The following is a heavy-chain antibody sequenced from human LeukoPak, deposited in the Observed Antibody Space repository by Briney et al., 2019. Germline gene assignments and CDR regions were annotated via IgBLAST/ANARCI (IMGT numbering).Heavy chain of an antibody. V-gene: IGHV4-34*01. CDR3: ARGKYYYGSGSYYTRSYDWYFDL. D-gene: IGHD3-10*01. CDR2: INHSGST. CDR1: GGSFSGYY. Sequence: SETLSLTCAVYGGSFSGYYWSWIRQPPGKGLEWIGEINHSGSTNYNPSLKSRVTISVDTSKNQFSLKLSSVTAADTAVYYCARGKYYYGSGSYYTRSYDWYFDLWGRGTLVTVSS. J-gene: IGHJ2*01.